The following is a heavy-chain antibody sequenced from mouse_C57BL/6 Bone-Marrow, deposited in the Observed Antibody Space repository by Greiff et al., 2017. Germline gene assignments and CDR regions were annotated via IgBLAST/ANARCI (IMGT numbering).Heavy chain of an antibody. D-gene: IGHD2-2*01. V-gene: IGHV2-2*01. Sequence: VQLKQSGPGLVQPSQSLSITCTVSGFSLTSYGVHWVRQSPGKGLEWLGVIWSGGSTDYNAAFISRLSISKDNSKSQVFFKMNSLQADDTAIYYCARWLRRTGYYAMDYWGQGTSVTVSS. J-gene: IGHJ4*01. CDR3: ARWLRRTGYYAMDY. CDR2: IWSGGST. CDR1: GFSLTSYG.